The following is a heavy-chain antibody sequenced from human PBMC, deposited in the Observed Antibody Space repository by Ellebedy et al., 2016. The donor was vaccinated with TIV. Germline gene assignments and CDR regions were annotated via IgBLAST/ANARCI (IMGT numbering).Heavy chain of an antibody. CDR3: ARHTIFGVDF. V-gene: IGHV4-59*01. D-gene: IGHD3-3*01. CDR2: IRYSGST. J-gene: IGHJ4*02. Sequence: SETLSLTCTVSGGSISSYYWSWIRQSPVKGLEWIGYIRYSGSTNSNPSLKSRVTISIDTSKNQFPLKVSSVTAADTAVYYCARHTIFGVDFWGQGTLVTVSS. CDR1: GGSISSYY.